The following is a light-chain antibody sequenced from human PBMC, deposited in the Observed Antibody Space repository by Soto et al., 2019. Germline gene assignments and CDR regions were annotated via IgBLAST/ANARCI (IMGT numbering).Light chain of an antibody. Sequence: QLVLTQSSSASASLGSSVKLTCTLSSGHSSYIIAWHQQQPGKAPRYLMKLEGSGSYNKGSGVPDRFSGSSSGADRYLTISNLQSVDEADYYCETWDSNTRVFGTGTKLTVL. J-gene: IGLJ1*01. CDR2: LEGSGSY. CDR1: SGHSSYI. CDR3: ETWDSNTRV. V-gene: IGLV4-60*03.